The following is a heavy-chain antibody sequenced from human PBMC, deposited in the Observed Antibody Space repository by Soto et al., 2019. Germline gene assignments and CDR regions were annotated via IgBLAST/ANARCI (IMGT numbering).Heavy chain of an antibody. J-gene: IGHJ6*02. CDR3: ARGSALGTFGLDV. D-gene: IGHD1-26*01. CDR1: GGSMKNNDW. Sequence: SETLSLTCAVSGGSMKNNDWWSWVRQSPGQGLEWIGEIHHTGDNKYNPSLRSRVTMSVDTSKKHVSLQLNSVTGADTAVYYCARGSALGTFGLDVWGQGTTVTVYS. V-gene: IGHV4-4*02. CDR2: IHHTGDN.